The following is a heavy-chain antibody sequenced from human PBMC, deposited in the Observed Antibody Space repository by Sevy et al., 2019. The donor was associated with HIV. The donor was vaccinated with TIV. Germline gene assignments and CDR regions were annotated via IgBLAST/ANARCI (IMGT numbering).Heavy chain of an antibody. J-gene: IGHJ4*02. Sequence: GGSLRLSCAASGFSVSSNSMSWVRQAPGKGLEWVSLIYSSGRTYYGDSVKGGFTISRDDSKNTLYLQMNSVRAEDTALYYWTRVHSGGYPFDYWGQGSLVTVSS. CDR2: IYSSGRT. V-gene: IGHV3-53*01. CDR1: GFSVSSNS. D-gene: IGHD3-22*01. CDR3: TRVHSGGYPFDY.